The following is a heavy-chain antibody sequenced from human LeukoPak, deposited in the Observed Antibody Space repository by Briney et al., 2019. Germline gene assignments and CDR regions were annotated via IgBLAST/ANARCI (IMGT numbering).Heavy chain of an antibody. Sequence: ASVKVSCKASGYTFTDYYLHWVRQAPGQGLEWMGWINPNSGGTNYAQKFQGRVTMTRGTSISTAYMELSRLRSDDTAVYYCARLGYCSSTSCYNFDYWGQGTLVTVSS. D-gene: IGHD2-2*02. CDR2: INPNSGGT. CDR1: GYTFTDYY. V-gene: IGHV1-2*02. J-gene: IGHJ4*02. CDR3: ARLGYCSSTSCYNFDY.